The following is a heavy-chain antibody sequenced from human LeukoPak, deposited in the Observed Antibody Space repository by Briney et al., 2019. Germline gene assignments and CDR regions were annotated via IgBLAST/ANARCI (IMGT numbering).Heavy chain of an antibody. Sequence: PGGSLRLSCAASGFTFSSYSMNWVRQVPGKGLEWVANIKPDDSEIYYVASVKGRFTISRDNAKNSVFLQMNSLRVEDTAIYYCARGRAVDIWGRGTMVTVSS. CDR2: IKPDDSEI. V-gene: IGHV3-7*04. CDR3: ARGRAVDI. J-gene: IGHJ3*02. CDR1: GFTFSSYS.